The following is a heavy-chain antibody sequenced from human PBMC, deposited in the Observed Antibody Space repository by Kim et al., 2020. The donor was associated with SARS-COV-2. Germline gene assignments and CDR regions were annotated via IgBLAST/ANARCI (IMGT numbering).Heavy chain of an antibody. D-gene: IGHD3-10*01. CDR1: GGSFSGYY. V-gene: IGHV4-34*01. J-gene: IGHJ5*02. Sequence: SETLSLTCAVYGGSFSGYYWSWIRQPPGKGLEWIGEINHSGSTNYNPSLKSRVTISVDTSKNQFSLKLSSVTAADTAVYYCARELGPAYYYGSGSYWWFDPWGQGTLVTVSS. CDR2: INHSGST. CDR3: ARELGPAYYYGSGSYWWFDP.